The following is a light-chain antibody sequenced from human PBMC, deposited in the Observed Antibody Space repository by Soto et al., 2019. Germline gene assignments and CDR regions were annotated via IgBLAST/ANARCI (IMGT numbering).Light chain of an antibody. J-gene: IGKJ2*01. CDR3: QQRSNWPPRNT. CDR1: QSVSSY. Sequence: EIVLTQSPATLSLSPGERATLSCRASQSVSSYLAWYQQKPGQAPRLLIYDASNRATSIPARFSGSGSGTDFTLTISSLEPEDFAVYYCQQRSNWPPRNTFGQGTKLEIK. V-gene: IGKV3-11*01. CDR2: DAS.